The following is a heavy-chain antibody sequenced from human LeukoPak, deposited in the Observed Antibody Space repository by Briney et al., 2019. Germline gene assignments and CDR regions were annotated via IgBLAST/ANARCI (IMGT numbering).Heavy chain of an antibody. J-gene: IGHJ4*02. V-gene: IGHV3-21*01. D-gene: IGHD3-22*01. CDR1: GFTFSSYS. CDR3: ARRWSYYDSSGYFDY. Sequence: PGGSLRLSCAASGFTFSSYSMNWVRQAPGKGLEWVSSISSSSSYIYYADSVKGRFTIPRDNAKNSLYLQMNSLRAEDTAVYYCARRWSYYDSSGYFDYWGQGTLVTVSS. CDR2: ISSSSSYI.